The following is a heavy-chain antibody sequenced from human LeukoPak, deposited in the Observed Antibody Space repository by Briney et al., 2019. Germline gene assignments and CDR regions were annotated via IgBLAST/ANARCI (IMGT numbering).Heavy chain of an antibody. CDR2: MNPNSGNT. D-gene: IGHD5-18*01. CDR1: GYTFTSYD. V-gene: IGHV1-8*01. Sequence: GASVKVSCKASGYTFTSYDINWVRQATGQGLEWMGWMNPNSGNTGYAQKFQGRVTMTRDTSISTAYMELSRLRSDDTAVYYCARATPVGKGIQLWFSVSSGMDVWGQGTTVTVSS. CDR3: ARATPVGKGIQLWFSVSSGMDV. J-gene: IGHJ6*02.